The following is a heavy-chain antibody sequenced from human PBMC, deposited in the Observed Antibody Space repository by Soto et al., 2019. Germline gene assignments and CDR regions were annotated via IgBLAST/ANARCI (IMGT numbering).Heavy chain of an antibody. CDR3: AKDLNIVVVVAATGVDY. J-gene: IGHJ4*02. D-gene: IGHD2-15*01. V-gene: IGHV3-30*18. CDR2: ISYDGSNK. CDR1: GFTFSSYG. Sequence: GGSLRLSCAASGFTFSSYGMHWVRQAPGKGLEWVAVISYDGSNKYYADSVKGRFTISRDNSKNTLYLQMNSLRAEDTAVYYCAKDLNIVVVVAATGVDYWGQGTLVTVSS.